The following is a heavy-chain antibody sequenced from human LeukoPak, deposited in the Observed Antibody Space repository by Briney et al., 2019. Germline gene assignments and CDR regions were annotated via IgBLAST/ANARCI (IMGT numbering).Heavy chain of an antibody. CDR3: ARVFLEWSGDSPGWFDP. V-gene: IGHV1-46*01. Sequence: ASVKVSCKASGYTFTSYYMHWVRQAPGQGLEWMGIINPSGGSTSYAQKFQGRVTITADESTSTAYMELSSLRSEDTAVYYCARVFLEWSGDSPGWFDPWGQGTLVTVSS. J-gene: IGHJ5*02. CDR1: GYTFTSYY. D-gene: IGHD3-3*01. CDR2: INPSGGST.